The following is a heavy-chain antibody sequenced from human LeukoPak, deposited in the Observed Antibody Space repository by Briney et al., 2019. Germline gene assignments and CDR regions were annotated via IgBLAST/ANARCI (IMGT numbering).Heavy chain of an antibody. V-gene: IGHV4-34*01. D-gene: IGHD2-2*01. CDR1: GGSFSGYY. CDR2: INHSGST. J-gene: IGHJ3*02. CDR3: ARLGPTRAFDI. Sequence: PSETLSLTCAVYGGSFSGYYWSWIRQPPGKGLEWIGEINHSGSTNYNPSLKSRVTISVDTSKNQFSLKLSSVTAADTAVYYCARLGPTRAFDIWGQGTMVTVSS.